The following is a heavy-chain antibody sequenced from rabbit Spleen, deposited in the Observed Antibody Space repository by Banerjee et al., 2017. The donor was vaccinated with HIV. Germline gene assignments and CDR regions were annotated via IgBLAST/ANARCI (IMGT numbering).Heavy chain of an antibody. J-gene: IGHJ4*01. CDR2: IDPIFTTT. CDR1: GFDFSAYG. Sequence: QEQLVEYGGDLVQPGASLTLTCTASGFDFSAYGVSWVRQAPGKGLEWIGYIDPIFTTTHYASWVNGRFTISRDIDQNTLYLQLNSLTAADTATYFCVRDQARMLDLWGPGTLVTVS. CDR3: VRDQARMLDL. D-gene: IGHD6-1*01. V-gene: IGHV1S47*01.